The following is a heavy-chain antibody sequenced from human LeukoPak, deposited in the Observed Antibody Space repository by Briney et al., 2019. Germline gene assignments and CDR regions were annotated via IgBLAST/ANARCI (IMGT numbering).Heavy chain of an antibody. Sequence: GGSLRLSCAASGFIVSTKYMTWVRQAPGKGLEWVSVIYSGGGTYYADSVKGRFTISRDNSKNTLYLQMNNLRADDTAVYYCASGEMATVTLDYWGHGTLVVVSS. D-gene: IGHD5-24*01. CDR3: ASGEMATVTLDY. CDR1: GFIVSTKY. V-gene: IGHV3-53*01. CDR2: IYSGGGT. J-gene: IGHJ4*01.